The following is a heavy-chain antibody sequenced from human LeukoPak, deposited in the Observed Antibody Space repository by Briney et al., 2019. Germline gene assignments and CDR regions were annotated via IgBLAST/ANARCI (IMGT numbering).Heavy chain of an antibody. J-gene: IGHJ4*02. Sequence: PGGSLRLSCAASGFTFSSFAMHWVRQAPGKGLEWVAVISYDGSNKYYADSVKGRFTISRDNSKNTLYLQMNSLRAEDTAVYYCARVRAKISQDYFDSGGREPR. V-gene: IGHV3-30*04. CDR1: GFTFSSFA. CDR2: ISYDGSNK. D-gene: IGHD5-24*01. CDR3: ARVRAKISQDYFDS.